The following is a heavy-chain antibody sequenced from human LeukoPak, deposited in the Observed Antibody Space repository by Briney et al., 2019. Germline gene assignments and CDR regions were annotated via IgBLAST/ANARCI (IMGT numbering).Heavy chain of an antibody. CDR3: ARGGSSGIWGTVYFDS. D-gene: IGHD3-22*01. CDR1: GFTFSNYW. J-gene: IGHJ4*02. CDR2: INSDGSST. V-gene: IGHV3-74*01. Sequence: PGGSLRLSCAASGFTFSNYWMHWVRHAPGKGLVWVSRINSDGSSTNYADSVKGRFTISRDNAKNTLYLQMNSLRAEDTAVYYCARGGSSGIWGTVYFDSWGQGSLVTVSS.